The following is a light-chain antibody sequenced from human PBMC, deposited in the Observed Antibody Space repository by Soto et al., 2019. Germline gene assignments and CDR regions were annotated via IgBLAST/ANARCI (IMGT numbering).Light chain of an antibody. J-gene: IGLJ2*01. CDR2: EDN. V-gene: IGLV6-57*01. Sequence: NFMLTQPHSVSESPGQTVTISCTRSSGSIASNHVQWYQQRPGSSPTIVIYEDNQRPSGVPDRFSGSIDSSSSSASLTISGLKSEDEADYYCQSYDSDTVIFGGGTKLTVL. CDR1: SGSIASNH. CDR3: QSYDSDTVI.